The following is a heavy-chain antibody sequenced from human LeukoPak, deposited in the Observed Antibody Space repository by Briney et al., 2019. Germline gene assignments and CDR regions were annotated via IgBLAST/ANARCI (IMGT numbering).Heavy chain of an antibody. D-gene: IGHD2-2*01. V-gene: IGHV4-4*07. Sequence: SETLSLTCSVSGGSINNYYWSWIRQPAGKGLEWIGRIYTSGTTNYNPSLKSRVTISLDKPKNQFSLKLTSVTAADTAVYYCAREGPVESWGQGTLVTVSS. CDR2: IYTSGTT. CDR3: AREGPVES. CDR1: GGSINNYY. J-gene: IGHJ4*02.